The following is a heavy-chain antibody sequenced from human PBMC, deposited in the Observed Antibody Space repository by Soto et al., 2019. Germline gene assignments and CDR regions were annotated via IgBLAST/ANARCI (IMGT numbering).Heavy chain of an antibody. CDR1: GGTSSSYA. J-gene: IGHJ6*02. CDR3: ARDTRMSAVAYYYYGMDV. D-gene: IGHD6-19*01. CDR2: IIPIFGTA. Sequence: QVQLVQSGAEVQKPGSSVKVSCKASGGTSSSYAISWVRQAPGQGLEWMGGIIPIFGTANYAQKFQGRVTITADESTSTAYMELSSLRSEDTAVYYCARDTRMSAVAYYYYGMDVWGQGTTVTVSS. V-gene: IGHV1-69*01.